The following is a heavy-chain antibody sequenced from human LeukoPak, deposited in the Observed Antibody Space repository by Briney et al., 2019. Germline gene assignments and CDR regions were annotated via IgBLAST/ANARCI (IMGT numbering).Heavy chain of an antibody. V-gene: IGHV3-30*18. J-gene: IGHJ6*02. CDR3: AKETGCSSTSCYSDYYGMDV. Sequence: PGGSLRLSCAASGFTFSSYGMHWVRQAPGKGLEWVAVISYDGSNKYYADSVKGRFTISRDNSKNTLYLQMNSLRAEDTAVYYCAKETGCSSTSCYSDYYGMDVWGQGTTVTVSS. CDR1: GFTFSSYG. D-gene: IGHD2-2*01. CDR2: ISYDGSNK.